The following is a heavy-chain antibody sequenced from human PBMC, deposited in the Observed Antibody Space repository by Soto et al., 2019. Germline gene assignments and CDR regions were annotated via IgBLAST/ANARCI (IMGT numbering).Heavy chain of an antibody. D-gene: IGHD2-21*01. Sequence: XGSLKISGKASGYSFTTYWIGWGRQMPGKGLEWMGIIYPGDSDTRFSPSFQGQVTISVDKSIHTAYLQWSSLKASDSAMYYCARQAYQFDSYSLGYWGQGTLVTVSS. CDR2: IYPGDSDT. V-gene: IGHV5-51*01. J-gene: IGHJ4*02. CDR3: ARQAYQFDSYSLGY. CDR1: GYSFTTYW.